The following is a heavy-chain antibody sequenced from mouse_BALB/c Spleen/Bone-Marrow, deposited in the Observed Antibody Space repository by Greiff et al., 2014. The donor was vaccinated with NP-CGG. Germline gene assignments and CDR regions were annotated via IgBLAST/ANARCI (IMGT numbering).Heavy chain of an antibody. V-gene: IGHV1-80*01. CDR1: GYAISSYW. CDR3: AGGRGWYFDY. CDR2: IYPGDGDI. D-gene: IGHD2-3*01. Sequence: QVQLKESGAELVRPGASVKISCKASGYAISSYWMNWVKQRPGQGLEWIGQIYPGDGDINYNGKFKGKATLTADKSSSTAYMQIRSLTSADSSVYYCAGGRGWYFDYWGQGTTLTVSS. J-gene: IGHJ2*01.